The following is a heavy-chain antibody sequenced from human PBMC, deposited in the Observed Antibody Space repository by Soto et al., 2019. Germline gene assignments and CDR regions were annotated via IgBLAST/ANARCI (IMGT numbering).Heavy chain of an antibody. CDR1: GIPLSTSGMC. V-gene: IGHV2-70*11. Sequence: PTQTFTVTCASSGIPLSTSGMCGSWIRQPPGKALEWLARIDWDDDKYYSTSLKTMLTISKDTSKNQVFLTMTNMDPVDTATYYCARIRIDPNTVITFDYWGEGTLVTVSS. CDR2: IDWDDDK. J-gene: IGHJ4*02. CDR3: ARIRIDPNTVITFDY. D-gene: IGHD4-4*01.